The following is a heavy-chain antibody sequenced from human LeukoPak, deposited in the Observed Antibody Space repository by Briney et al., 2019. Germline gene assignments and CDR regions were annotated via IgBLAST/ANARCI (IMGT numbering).Heavy chain of an antibody. D-gene: IGHD3-10*01. J-gene: IGHJ4*02. Sequence: GGSLRLSCVASGFTFSSYWMHWVRQDPRKGLVWVSRINGDGRNINYADSVRGRFTISRDNTKNTLYLQMNGLRAEDTAVYYCVKTWLMLRGLMSRSYWGQGALVTVSS. CDR3: VKTWLMLRGLMSRSY. CDR2: INGDGRNI. V-gene: IGHV3-74*01. CDR1: GFTFSSYW.